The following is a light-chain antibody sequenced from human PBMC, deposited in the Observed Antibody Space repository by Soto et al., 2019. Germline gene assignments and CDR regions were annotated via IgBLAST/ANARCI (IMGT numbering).Light chain of an antibody. CDR1: QSISSY. CDR2: DAS. J-gene: IGKJ5*01. Sequence: DIQMTQSPSSLSASLGDRVTITCRASQSISSYLNWYQQKPGKAPKLLIYDASSLQSGVPSRFSGSGSGTDFTLTISSLQPEDFATYYCQQSYSTLITFGQGTRLEIK. V-gene: IGKV1-39*01. CDR3: QQSYSTLIT.